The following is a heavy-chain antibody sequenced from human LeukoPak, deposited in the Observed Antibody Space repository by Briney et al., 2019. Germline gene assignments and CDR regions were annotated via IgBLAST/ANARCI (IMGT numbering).Heavy chain of an antibody. CDR1: GFTFRKYW. D-gene: IGHD6-13*01. CDR2: INPDDGST. J-gene: IGHJ1*01. Sequence: PGGSLRLSCTASGFTFRKYWLHWVRQAPGKGLVWVSRINPDDGSTSYADSVKGRFTISRDSAKSTLYLQMNSLRAEDTAVYYCAKDRIAASVMGAFQHWGQGTLVTVSS. CDR3: AKDRIAASVMGAFQH. V-gene: IGHV3-74*01.